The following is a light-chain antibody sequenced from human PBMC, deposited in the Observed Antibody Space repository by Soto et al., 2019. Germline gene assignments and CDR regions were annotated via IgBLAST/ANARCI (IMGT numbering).Light chain of an antibody. CDR3: QQYNDWSPYT. CDR1: QTVSSN. CDR2: GAS. J-gene: IGKJ2*01. V-gene: IGKV3-15*01. Sequence: EIVMTQSPATLSVSLGERATLSCRASQTVSSNLAWYQQRPGQAPRLLIYGASTRATGIPDRFRGSGSGTEFTLTISSLQSEDFAVYYFQQYNDWSPYTFGQGTKLEIK.